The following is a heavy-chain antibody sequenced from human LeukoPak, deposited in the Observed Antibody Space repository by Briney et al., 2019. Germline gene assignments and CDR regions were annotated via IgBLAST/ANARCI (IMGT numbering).Heavy chain of an antibody. CDR1: GGTFSSYA. Sequence: SVKVSCKASGGTFSSYAISWVRQAPGQGLEWMGGIIPIFGTANYAQKLQGRVTMTTDTSTSTAYMELRSLRSDDTAVYYCARLYYDFWSGYPGSYNWFDPWGQGTLVTVSS. D-gene: IGHD3-3*01. V-gene: IGHV1-69*05. CDR2: IIPIFGTA. J-gene: IGHJ5*02. CDR3: ARLYYDFWSGYPGSYNWFDP.